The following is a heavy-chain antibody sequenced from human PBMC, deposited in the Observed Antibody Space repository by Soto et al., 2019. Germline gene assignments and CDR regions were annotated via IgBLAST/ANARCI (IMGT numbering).Heavy chain of an antibody. J-gene: IGHJ4*02. Sequence: VQLVESGGGLVQPGRSLRLSCAASGFTFDDYAMHWVRQAPGKGLEWVSGISWNSGSIGYADSVKGRFTISRDNAKNSLYLQMNSLRAEDTALYYCAKDRTVTIFGVVDYWGQGTLVTVSS. CDR1: GFTFDDYA. D-gene: IGHD3-3*01. CDR3: AKDRTVTIFGVVDY. CDR2: ISWNSGSI. V-gene: IGHV3-9*01.